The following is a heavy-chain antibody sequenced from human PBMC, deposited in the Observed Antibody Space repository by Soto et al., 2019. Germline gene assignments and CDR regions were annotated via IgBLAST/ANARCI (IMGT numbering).Heavy chain of an antibody. D-gene: IGHD6-6*01. CDR3: ATSSVSRLLNHWYFDL. CDR2: ISFGVTT. CDR1: GGSISSSDYY. J-gene: IGHJ2*01. Sequence: KPSETLSLTCTVSGGSISSSDYYWGWVRQPPGKGLEWIGSISFGVTTYYNPSLKSRLTISIDTSTNQFSLQLSSVTAADTAVYYCATSSVSRLLNHWYFDLWGRGTLVTVSS. V-gene: IGHV4-39*01.